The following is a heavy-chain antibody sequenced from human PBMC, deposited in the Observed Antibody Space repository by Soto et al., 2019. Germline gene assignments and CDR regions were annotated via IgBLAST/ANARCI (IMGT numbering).Heavy chain of an antibody. D-gene: IGHD5-18*01. CDR2: ISYDGSNK. V-gene: IGHV3-30-3*01. Sequence: QVQLVESGGGVVQPGRSLRLSCAASGFTFSSYAMHWVRQAPGKGLEWVAVISYDGSNKYYADSVKGRFTISRDNSKNTLYLQMNSLRAEDTAVYYGARAAGYSYGDYWGQGTLVTVSS. CDR1: GFTFSSYA. J-gene: IGHJ4*02. CDR3: ARAAGYSYGDY.